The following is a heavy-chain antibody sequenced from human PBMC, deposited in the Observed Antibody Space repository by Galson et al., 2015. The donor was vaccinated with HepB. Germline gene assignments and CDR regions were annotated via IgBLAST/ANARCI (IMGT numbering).Heavy chain of an antibody. V-gene: IGHV6-1*01. CDR1: GDSVSSNSAA. J-gene: IGHJ5*02. CDR3: ARNVYYDTSGYYYKPGWVDP. Sequence: CAISGDSVSSNSAAWNWIRQSPSRGLEWLGRTYYRSKWYHDYAVSVRSRITINPDISRNQFSLQLYSVTPEDTAVYYCARNVYYDTSGYYYKPGWVDPWGQGTLVTVSS. CDR2: TYYRSKWYH. D-gene: IGHD3-22*01.